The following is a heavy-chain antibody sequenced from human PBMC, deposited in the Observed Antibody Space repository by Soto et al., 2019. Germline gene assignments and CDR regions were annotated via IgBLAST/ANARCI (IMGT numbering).Heavy chain of an antibody. CDR1: GGSISSHY. CDR2: IYYSGST. V-gene: IGHV4-59*11. J-gene: IGHJ3*02. CDR3: ARGVDESHDAFDI. Sequence: PSETLSLTCTVSGGSISSHYWSWIRQPPGKGLEWIGYIYYSGSTNYNPSLKSRVTISVDTSKNQFSLKLSSVTAADTAVYYCARGVDESHDAFDIWGQGTMVTVSS.